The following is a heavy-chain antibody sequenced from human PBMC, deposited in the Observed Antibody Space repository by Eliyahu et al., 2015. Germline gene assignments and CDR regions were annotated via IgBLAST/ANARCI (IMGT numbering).Heavy chain of an antibody. CDR3: ARTTGSGTTEY. J-gene: IGHJ4*02. Sequence: QVQLQESGPGLVKPSETLSLXCTXXGGSISSYYWSWIRXPPGKGLEXIGYIXYSGSTNYNPSLXSRVTISVDTSKNQFSLKLSSVTAADTAVYYCARTTGSGTTEYWGQGTLVTVSS. CDR1: GGSISSYY. V-gene: IGHV4-59*01. D-gene: IGHD3-10*01. CDR2: IXYSGST.